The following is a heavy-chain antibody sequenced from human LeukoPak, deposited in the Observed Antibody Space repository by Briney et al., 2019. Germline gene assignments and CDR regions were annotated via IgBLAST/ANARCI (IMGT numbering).Heavy chain of an antibody. J-gene: IGHJ4*02. D-gene: IGHD6-13*01. CDR2: IYSGGST. Sequence: GGSLRLSCAASGFTVSSNYMSWVRQAPGKGLEWVSVIYSGGSTYYADSVKGRFTISRDNSKNTLYLQMNSLRAEDTAVYYCARDEASSSWYGYFDYWGQGTLVTVSS. CDR3: ARDEASSSWYGYFDY. CDR1: GFTVSSNY. V-gene: IGHV3-53*01.